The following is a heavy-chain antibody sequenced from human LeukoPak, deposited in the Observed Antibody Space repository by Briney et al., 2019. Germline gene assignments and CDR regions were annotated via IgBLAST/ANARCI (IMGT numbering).Heavy chain of an antibody. D-gene: IGHD5-18*01. CDR3: ARDGWGCSYGEGAGFDY. CDR1: GFTFDDYG. Sequence: PGGSLRLSGAASGFTFDDYGMSWVRQAPGKGLEWVSGINWNGGSTGYADSVKGRFTISRDNAKNSLYLQMNSLRAEDTALYYCARDGWGCSYGEGAGFDYWGQGTLVTVSS. V-gene: IGHV3-20*04. J-gene: IGHJ4*02. CDR2: INWNGGST.